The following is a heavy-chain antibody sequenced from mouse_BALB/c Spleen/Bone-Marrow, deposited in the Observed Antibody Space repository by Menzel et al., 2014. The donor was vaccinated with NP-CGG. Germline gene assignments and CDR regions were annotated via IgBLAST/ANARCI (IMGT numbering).Heavy chain of an antibody. D-gene: IGHD2-12*01. J-gene: IGHJ3*01. V-gene: IGHV2-4-1*01. CDR3: ARSRYDRGFAY. CDR1: GFSLTSYG. CDR2: IWSGGST. Sequence: VKLMESGPGLVQPSQSLSITCTVSGFSLTSYGVHWVRQSPGKGLEWLGVIWSGGSTDYNAALISRLSISKDNSKSQVFFKMNSLQADDTAIYYCARSRYDRGFAYWGQGTLVTVSA.